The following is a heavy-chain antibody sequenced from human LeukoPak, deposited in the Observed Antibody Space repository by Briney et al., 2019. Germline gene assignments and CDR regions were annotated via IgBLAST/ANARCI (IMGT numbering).Heavy chain of an antibody. V-gene: IGHV1-46*01. CDR2: ISPTGTFT. Sequence: GASVKVSCKAFGYTFTNNFMHWVRQVPRQGPEWMGLISPTGTFTAYAQNFQGRVTLTRDLSTSTDYLELRSLRSEDTAVYYCARDISARDEAWWFDPWGQGTLVTVSS. D-gene: IGHD5-24*01. J-gene: IGHJ5*02. CDR3: ARDISARDEAWWFDP. CDR1: GYTFTNNF.